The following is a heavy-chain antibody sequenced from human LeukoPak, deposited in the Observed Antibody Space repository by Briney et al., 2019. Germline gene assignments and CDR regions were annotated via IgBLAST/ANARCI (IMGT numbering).Heavy chain of an antibody. D-gene: IGHD5-12*01. J-gene: IGHJ4*02. CDR3: AREAGWYSGYDWRYFDY. V-gene: IGHV3-33*01. Sequence: GGSLRLSCAASGFTFSSYGMHWVRQAPGKGLEWVAVIWYDGSNKYYADSVKGRFTISRDNSKNTLYLQMNSLRAEDMAVFYCAREAGWYSGYDWRYFDYWGQGTLVTVSS. CDR2: IWYDGSNK. CDR1: GFTFSSYG.